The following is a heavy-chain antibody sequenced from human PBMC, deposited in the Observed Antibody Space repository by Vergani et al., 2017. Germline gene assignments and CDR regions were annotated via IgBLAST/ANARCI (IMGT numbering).Heavy chain of an antibody. CDR3: ARIRRRGRSGYDIFDF. Sequence: QVTLRESGPALVKPTQTLTLTCTFSGFSILTSEMCVSWIRQPPGKALEWLALIDWNDNKYFNTSLKTRLTISKDASKNQVVLTMTNMDPVDTATYYCARIRRRGRSGYDIFDFWDQGILVTVAS. J-gene: IGHJ4*02. D-gene: IGHD5-12*01. V-gene: IGHV2-70*01. CDR2: IDWNDNK. CDR1: GFSILTSEMC.